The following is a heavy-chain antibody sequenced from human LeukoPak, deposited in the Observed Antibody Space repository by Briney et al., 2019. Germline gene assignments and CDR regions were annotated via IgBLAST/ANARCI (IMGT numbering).Heavy chain of an antibody. V-gene: IGHV3-15*01. J-gene: IGHJ4*02. D-gene: IGHD3-3*01. Sequence: GGSLRLSCAASGFTFSNAWMSWVRQAPGKGLEWVGRIKSKTDGGTTDYAAPVKGRFTISRDDSKNTLYLQMNSLKTEDTAVYYCTTDSLTIESYDFWSGSDYWGQGTLVTVSS. CDR1: GFTFSNAW. CDR3: TTDSLTIESYDFWSGSDY. CDR2: IKSKTDGGTT.